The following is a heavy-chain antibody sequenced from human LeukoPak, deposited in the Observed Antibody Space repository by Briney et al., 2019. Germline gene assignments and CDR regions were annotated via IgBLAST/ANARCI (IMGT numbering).Heavy chain of an antibody. CDR3: ARDANHLLDY. D-gene: IGHD1-14*01. CDR1: GFTLSSYS. V-gene: IGHV3-21*01. Sequence: SGGSLRLSCAASGFTLSSYSMNWVRQAPGKGLEWVSSISSSSSYIYYADSVKGRFTISRDNAKNSLYLQMNSLRAEDTAVYYCARDANHLLDYWGQGTLVTVSS. CDR2: ISSSSSYI. J-gene: IGHJ4*02.